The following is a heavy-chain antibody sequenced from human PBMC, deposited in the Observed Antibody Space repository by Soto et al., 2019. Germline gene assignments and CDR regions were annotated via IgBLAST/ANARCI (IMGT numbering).Heavy chain of an antibody. V-gene: IGHV3-23*01. J-gene: IGHJ5*02. CDR3: AKDMVRGPPKYCDTTRGYTWFDP. CDR1: GFSVDNCA. Sequence: GGTLRLSCAASGFSVDNCARTWFLRAPGKGLEWCSTISSSGGSSYYTASVQGRVTISVDKSNNTFYPQMNTLRDEDTAVYFCAKDMVRGPPKYCDTTRGYTWFDPWGPGALVTVSS. D-gene: IGHD2-21*01. CDR2: ISSSGGSS.